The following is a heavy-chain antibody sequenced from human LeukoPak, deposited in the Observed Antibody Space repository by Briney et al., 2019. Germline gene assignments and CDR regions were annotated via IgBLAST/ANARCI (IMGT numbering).Heavy chain of an antibody. D-gene: IGHD3-10*01. CDR2: IRYDGSIK. J-gene: IGHJ4*02. V-gene: IGHV3-30*02. CDR1: GFTFSRFG. Sequence: PGGSLRLSCAASGFTFSRFGIHWVRQAPGKGLEWVAFIRYDGSIKSYADSVKGRFTISRDNSKNMLYLQMDSLRTEDTAVYYCTKEGRVAEADYWGQGTLVTVSS. CDR3: TKEGRVAEADY.